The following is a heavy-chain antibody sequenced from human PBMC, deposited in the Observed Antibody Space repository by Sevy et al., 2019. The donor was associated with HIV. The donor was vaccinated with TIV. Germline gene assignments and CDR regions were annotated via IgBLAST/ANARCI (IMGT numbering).Heavy chain of an antibody. CDR2: TYYRATWHK. CDR1: GDTVSSDSAA. V-gene: IGHV6-1*01. J-gene: IGHJ4*02. D-gene: IGHD1-20*01. CDR3: ARDHNFVLDY. Sequence: SQTLSLTCAISGDTVSSDSAAWNWIRQSPARGLEWLGRTYYRATWHKDYATSLNSRMAITPDTSKNQFSLQLNSVTPEDTAVYYCARDHNFVLDYWGQGIVVTVSS.